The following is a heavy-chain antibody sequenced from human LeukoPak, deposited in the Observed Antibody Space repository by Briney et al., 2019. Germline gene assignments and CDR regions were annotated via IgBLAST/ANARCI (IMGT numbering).Heavy chain of an antibody. D-gene: IGHD3-9*01. V-gene: IGHV3-30*04. CDR1: GFTFSSYA. CDR3: AKDLPDFDWYQTTDY. CDR2: ISYDGSNK. Sequence: GGSLRLSCAASGFTFSSYAMHWVRQAPGKGLEWVAVISYDGSNKYYADSVKGRFTISRDNSKNTLYLQMNSLRAEDTAVYYCAKDLPDFDWYQTTDYWGQGTLVTVSS. J-gene: IGHJ4*02.